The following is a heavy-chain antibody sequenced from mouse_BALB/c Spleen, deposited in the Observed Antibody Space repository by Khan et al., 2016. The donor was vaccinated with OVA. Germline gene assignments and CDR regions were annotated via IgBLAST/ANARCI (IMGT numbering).Heavy chain of an antibody. D-gene: IGHD1-2*01. CDR3: AITARIKY. V-gene: IGHV3-2*02. Sequence: EVQLQESGPGLVKPSQSLSLTCTVSGYSITSGYVWYLIRHPPGNLLELMGFISYSGSTNYNPSLKSRITITRDTSKNPFFLQLNSLTSEDTDTYYDAITARIKYWGQGTTVTVSA. CDR2: ISYSGST. CDR1: GYSITSGYV. J-gene: IGHJ2*01.